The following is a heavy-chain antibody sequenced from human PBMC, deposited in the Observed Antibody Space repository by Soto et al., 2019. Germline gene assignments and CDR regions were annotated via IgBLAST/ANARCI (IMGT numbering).Heavy chain of an antibody. D-gene: IGHD1-26*01. CDR3: ARRSGSYFGY. J-gene: IGHJ4*02. CDR2: ISSSSSYI. CDR1: GFTFSSYS. Sequence: GGSLRLSCAASGFTFSSYSMNWVRQAPGKGLEWVSSISSSSSYIYYAESVKGRFTISRDNAKNSLDLQMNSLRAEDTAVYYCARRSGSYFGYWGQGTLVTVSS. V-gene: IGHV3-21*01.